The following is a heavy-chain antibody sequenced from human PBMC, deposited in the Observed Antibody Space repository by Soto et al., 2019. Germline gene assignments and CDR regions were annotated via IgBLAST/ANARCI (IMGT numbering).Heavy chain of an antibody. CDR1: GASISSGDYY. V-gene: IGHV4-31*11. J-gene: IGHJ5*02. CDR3: ASIYDSSGYYYGNNWFDP. Sequence: TSETLSLTCAVSGASISSGDYYWSWIRQHPGKGLEWIGYIYDSGSTYYTPSLKSRVTISVDTSKNLFSLKLSFVTAADTALFYCASIYDSSGYYYGNNWFDPWGQGTLVTVSS. D-gene: IGHD3-22*01. CDR2: IYDSGST.